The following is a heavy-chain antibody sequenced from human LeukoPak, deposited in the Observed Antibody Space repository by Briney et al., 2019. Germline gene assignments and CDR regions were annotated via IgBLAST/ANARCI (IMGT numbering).Heavy chain of an antibody. D-gene: IGHD3-16*02. CDR2: IYYSGST. CDR3: ARYRSYMDV. J-gene: IGHJ6*03. V-gene: IGHV4-59*01. Sequence: SETLSLTCTVSGGSISSYYWSWIRQPPGKGLEWIGYIYYSGSTNCNPSLKSRVTISVDTSKNQFSLKLNSVTAADTAVYYCARYRSYMDVWGKGTTVTVSS. CDR1: GGSISSYY.